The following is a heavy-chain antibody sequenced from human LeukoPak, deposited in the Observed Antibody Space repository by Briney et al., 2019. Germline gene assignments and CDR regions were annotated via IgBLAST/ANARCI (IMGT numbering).Heavy chain of an antibody. J-gene: IGHJ3*02. D-gene: IGHD2-21*02. CDR2: IYYSGST. CDR3: ARRARAYCGGDCLFGAFDI. V-gene: IGHV4-59*08. Sequence: SETLSLTCTVSGGSISSYYWSWIRQPPGKGLEWIGYIYYSGSTNYNPSLKSQVPISVDTSKNQFSLKLSSVTAADTAVYYCARRARAYCGGDCLFGAFDIWGQGTMVTVSS. CDR1: GGSISSYY.